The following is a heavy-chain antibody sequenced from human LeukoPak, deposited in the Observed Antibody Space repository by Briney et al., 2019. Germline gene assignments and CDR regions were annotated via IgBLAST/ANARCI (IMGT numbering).Heavy chain of an antibody. Sequence: GGSLRLSXAASGFTFSSYSMNWVRQAPGKGLEWVSSISSDGSHMYYADSVKGRFTISRDNAKNSLYLQMNSLRAEETAVYYCARVKEAAAFDYWGQGALVTVSS. CDR3: ARVKEAAAFDY. D-gene: IGHD6-25*01. CDR1: GFTFSSYS. CDR2: ISSDGSHM. J-gene: IGHJ4*02. V-gene: IGHV3-21*01.